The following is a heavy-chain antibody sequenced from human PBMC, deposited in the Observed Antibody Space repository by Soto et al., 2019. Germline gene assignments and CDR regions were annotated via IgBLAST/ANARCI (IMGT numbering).Heavy chain of an antibody. CDR3: ARDVISSPHHGMDV. V-gene: IGHV3-33*01. J-gene: IGHJ6*02. Sequence: GGSLRLSCAASGFTFSSYGMHWVRQAPGKGLEWVAVIWYDGSNKYYADSVKGRFTISRDNSKNTLYLQMNSLRAEDTAVYYCARDVISSPHHGMDVWGQGTTVTVSS. CDR1: GFTFSSYG. CDR2: IWYDGSNK. D-gene: IGHD3-16*02.